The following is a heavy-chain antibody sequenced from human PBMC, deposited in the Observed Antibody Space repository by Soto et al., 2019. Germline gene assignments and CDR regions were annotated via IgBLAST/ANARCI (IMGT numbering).Heavy chain of an antibody. Sequence: ASVKVSCKXSGYVFINYGISWVRQAPGQGLEWMGWISRHNGNTNYAQKFQGRITMTTDASTSTAYMELRSLRSDDTAVYYCARDLDGSGSYYTDFWGQGTLVTVSS. CDR1: GYVFINYG. J-gene: IGHJ4*02. V-gene: IGHV1-18*01. CDR2: ISRHNGNT. D-gene: IGHD3-10*01. CDR3: ARDLDGSGSYYTDF.